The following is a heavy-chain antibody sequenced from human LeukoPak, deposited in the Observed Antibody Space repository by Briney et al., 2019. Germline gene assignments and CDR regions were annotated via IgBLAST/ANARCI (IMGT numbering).Heavy chain of an antibody. V-gene: IGHV1-2*02. CDR3: ARDDLSYSSSWP. D-gene: IGHD6-13*01. J-gene: IGHJ5*02. CDR2: INPNSGGT. CDR1: GYTFTGYY. Sequence: GASVKVSCKASGYTFTGYYMHWVRQAPGQRLEWMGWINPNSGGTNYAQKFQGRVTMTRDTSISTAYMELSRLRFDDTAVYYCARDDLSYSSSWPWGQGTLVTVSS.